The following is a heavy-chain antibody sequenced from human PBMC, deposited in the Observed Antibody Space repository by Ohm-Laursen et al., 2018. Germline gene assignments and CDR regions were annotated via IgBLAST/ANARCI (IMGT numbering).Heavy chain of an antibody. CDR2: ISYTGYT. CDR1: GYSVGITNW. V-gene: IGHV4-28*02. D-gene: IGHD4-23*01. CDR3: ARGSNEYGGLYFPH. Sequence: SQTLSLTCAVSGYSVGITNWWAWIRQPPGKGLEWIGHISYTGYTSYKSSLKSRVTISLDTSRKHFSLRLTSLAAADTAVYYCARGSNEYGGLYFPHWGQGTLVTVSS. J-gene: IGHJ1*01.